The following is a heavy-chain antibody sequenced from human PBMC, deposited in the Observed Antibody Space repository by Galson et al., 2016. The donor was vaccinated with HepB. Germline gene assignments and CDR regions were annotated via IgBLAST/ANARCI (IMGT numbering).Heavy chain of an antibody. CDR1: GFTLSTYA. CDR3: AKGGMLIPRFDY. CDR2: IRGNGGST. Sequence: SLRLSCAASGFTLSTYAMSWVRRAPGKGLEWVSTIRGNGGSTSYADSVKGRFTISRDSSKNTVYLQMNSLRAGDTAVYYCAKGGMLIPRFDYWGQGTLVTVSS. V-gene: IGHV3-23*01. J-gene: IGHJ4*02. D-gene: IGHD3-16*01.